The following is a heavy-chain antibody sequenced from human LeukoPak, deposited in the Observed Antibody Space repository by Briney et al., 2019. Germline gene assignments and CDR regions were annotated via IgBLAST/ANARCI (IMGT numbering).Heavy chain of an antibody. CDR1: GFSFSTYG. CDR3: AGDTPPGGDYYFDY. D-gene: IGHD3-16*01. CDR2: IWSAGTNT. V-gene: IGHV3-33*01. J-gene: IGHJ4*02. Sequence: PGGSLRLSCAASGFSFSTYGMHWVRQAPGKGLEWVALIWSAGTNTYYADSVKGRFTISRDNSKNTLYLQMNSLRAEDTAVYYCAGDTPPGGDYYFDYWAREPWSSSPQ.